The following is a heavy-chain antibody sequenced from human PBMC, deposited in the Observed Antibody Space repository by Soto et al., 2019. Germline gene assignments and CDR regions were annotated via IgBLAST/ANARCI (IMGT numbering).Heavy chain of an antibody. CDR1: GGSFSGYY. CDR3: TRDLKYYYGMDV. Sequence: SETLSLTCAVYGGSFSGYYWSWIRQPPGKGLEWIGEINHSGSTNYNPSLKSRVTISVDTSKNQFSLKLSSVTAADTAVYYCTRDLKYYYGMDVWGQGTTVTVSS. CDR2: INHSGST. J-gene: IGHJ6*02. V-gene: IGHV4-34*01.